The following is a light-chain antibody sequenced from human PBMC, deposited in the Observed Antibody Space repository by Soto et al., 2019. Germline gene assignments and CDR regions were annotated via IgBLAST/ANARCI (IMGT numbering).Light chain of an antibody. Sequence: EIVMTQSPATLSVSPGERVTLSCRASQSVSTRLAWYQHKPGQSPRLLISGATTGATGIPPRFSASGSGTDFTLTVNSLQSEDIAVYYCQQYNNWPVTFGGGTKV. J-gene: IGKJ4*01. CDR2: GAT. V-gene: IGKV3-15*01. CDR1: QSVSTR. CDR3: QQYNNWPVT.